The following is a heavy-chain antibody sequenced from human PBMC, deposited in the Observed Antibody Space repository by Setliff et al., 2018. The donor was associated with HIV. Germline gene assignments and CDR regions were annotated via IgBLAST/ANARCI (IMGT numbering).Heavy chain of an antibody. Sequence: GGSLRLSCEASGFSFSSSSMNWFRQAPGKGLEWVAAISYRGDYISYADSVEGRFTISRDNAQYSLYLQMNSLRAEDTAMYYCVGGLGSPTYYFDYWGQGTLVTVSS. CDR2: ISYRGDYI. D-gene: IGHD3-9*01. V-gene: IGHV3-21*06. CDR3: VGGLGSPTYYFDY. CDR1: GFSFSSSS. J-gene: IGHJ4*02.